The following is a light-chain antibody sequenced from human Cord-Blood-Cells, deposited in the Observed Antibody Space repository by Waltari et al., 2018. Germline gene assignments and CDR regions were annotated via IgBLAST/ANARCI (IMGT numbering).Light chain of an antibody. V-gene: IGKV4-1*01. Sequence: DIVMTQSPDSLAVSLGERATINCKSSQSVLYSSNNTNYLAWYQQKPGQPPKLRIYWASTRESGVPDRFSGSGSGTDFTLTSSSLQAEDVAVYYCQQYYSTPPTFGGGTKVEIK. CDR1: QSVLYSSNNTNY. CDR2: WAS. J-gene: IGKJ4*01. CDR3: QQYYSTPPT.